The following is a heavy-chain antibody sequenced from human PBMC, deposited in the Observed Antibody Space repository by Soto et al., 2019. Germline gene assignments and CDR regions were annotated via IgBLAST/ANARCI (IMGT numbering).Heavy chain of an antibody. D-gene: IGHD3-3*01. Sequence: QLQLQESGPGLVKPSETLSLTCTVSGGSISSSSYYWGWIRQPPGKGLEWIGSIYYSGSTYYNPSLKSRVTISVDTAKNQFSRKLSRVTAADTAVYYCARQGLGDTIFGVDLRMDVWGQGTTVTVSS. CDR2: IYYSGST. CDR3: ARQGLGDTIFGVDLRMDV. V-gene: IGHV4-39*01. J-gene: IGHJ6*02. CDR1: GGSISSSSYY.